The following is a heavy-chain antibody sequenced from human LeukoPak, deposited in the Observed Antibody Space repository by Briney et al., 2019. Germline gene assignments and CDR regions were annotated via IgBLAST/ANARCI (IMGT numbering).Heavy chain of an antibody. CDR2: MDDSGST. V-gene: IGHV4-59*08. J-gene: IGHJ4*02. D-gene: IGHD6-19*01. CDR3: ARHSSGSGGAFQY. Sequence: SETLSLTCTVSGASISSSYWSWIRQPPGKGLEWIGYMDDSGSTNYNPSLTSRVTISEDTSKNQLSLKLGSVTAADTAVYYCARHSSGSGGAFQYWGQGTPVTVSS. CDR1: GASISSSY.